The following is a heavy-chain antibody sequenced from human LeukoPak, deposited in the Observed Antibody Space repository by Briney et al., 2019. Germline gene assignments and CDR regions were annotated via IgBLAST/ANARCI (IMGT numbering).Heavy chain of an antibody. V-gene: IGHV3-7*01. CDR1: GFIFSSYW. CDR3: AKNYGSGSSVKYYYYMDV. Sequence: PGGSLRLSCAASGFIFSSYWMSWVRQAPGKGLEWVANIKQDGSEKYYVDSVKGRFTISRDNAKNSLYLQMNSLRAEDTAVYYCAKNYGSGSSVKYYYYMDVWGKGTTVTVSS. D-gene: IGHD3-10*01. J-gene: IGHJ6*03. CDR2: IKQDGSEK.